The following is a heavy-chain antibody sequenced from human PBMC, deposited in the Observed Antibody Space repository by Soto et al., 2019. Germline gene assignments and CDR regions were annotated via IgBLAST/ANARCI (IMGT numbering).Heavy chain of an antibody. V-gene: IGHV1-8*01. Sequence: GASVKVSCKASGYTFTSYDINWVRQATGQGLEWMGWMNPNSGNTGYVQKFQGRVTMTRNTSISTAYMELSSLRSEDTAVYYCARANEALGYCSGGSCYPYVGDAFDIWGQGTMVTVSS. CDR1: GYTFTSYD. CDR2: MNPNSGNT. J-gene: IGHJ3*02. CDR3: ARANEALGYCSGGSCYPYVGDAFDI. D-gene: IGHD2-15*01.